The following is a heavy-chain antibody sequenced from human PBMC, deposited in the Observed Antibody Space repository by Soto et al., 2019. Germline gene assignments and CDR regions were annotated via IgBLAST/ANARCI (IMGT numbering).Heavy chain of an antibody. V-gene: IGHV3-30*18. CDR1: GFTFSSYG. Sequence: QVQLVESGGGVVQPGRSLRLSCAASGFTFSSYGMHWVRQAPGKGLEWVAVISYDGSNKYYADSVKGRFTISRDNSKNTLYLQMNSLRAEDTAVHYCAKTVLDAFDIWGQGTMVTVSS. CDR2: ISYDGSNK. CDR3: AKTVLDAFDI. D-gene: IGHD4-17*01. J-gene: IGHJ3*02.